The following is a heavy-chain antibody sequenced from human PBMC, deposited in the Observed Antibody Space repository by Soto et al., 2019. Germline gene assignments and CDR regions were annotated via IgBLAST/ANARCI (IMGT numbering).Heavy chain of an antibody. CDR2: INHSGST. J-gene: IGHJ4*02. V-gene: IGHV4-34*01. Sequence: QVQLQQWGAGLLKPSETLSLTCAVYGGSFSGYYWTWIRQPPGTGLEWIGEINHSGSTNYNPSLKIRVTISVDTSKNQFSLKLTSVTAADTAVYSCARDKITGRFDYWGQGTLVTVSS. CDR3: ARDKITGRFDY. D-gene: IGHD2-8*02. CDR1: GGSFSGYY.